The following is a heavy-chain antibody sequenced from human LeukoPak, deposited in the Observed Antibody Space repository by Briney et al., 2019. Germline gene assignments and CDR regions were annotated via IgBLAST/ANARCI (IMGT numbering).Heavy chain of an antibody. CDR3: AREGGMVRGVPLDP. CDR1: GGSFSGYY. Sequence: SETLSLTCAVYGGSFSGYYWSWIRQPPGKGLEWLGEINHSGSTNYNPSLKSRVTISVDTSKNQFSLKLSSVTAADTAVYYCAREGGMVRGVPLDPWGQGTLVTVSS. V-gene: IGHV4-34*01. J-gene: IGHJ5*02. CDR2: INHSGST. D-gene: IGHD3-10*01.